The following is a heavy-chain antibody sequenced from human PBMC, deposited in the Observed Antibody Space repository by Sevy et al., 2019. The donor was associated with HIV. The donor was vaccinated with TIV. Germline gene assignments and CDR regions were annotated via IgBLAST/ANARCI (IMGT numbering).Heavy chain of an antibody. Sequence: GESLKNSCQASGYSFHSYWIGWVRQRPAKGLEWVGIIFPGNSDTRYSPSFQGQVTISGDKSINTAYLQWNSLQASDTAVYYCARGGHLPIDALDLRGQGTKVTVSS. V-gene: IGHV5-51*01. CDR3: ARGGHLPIDALDL. J-gene: IGHJ3*01. D-gene: IGHD2-15*01. CDR2: IFPGNSDT. CDR1: GYSFHSYW.